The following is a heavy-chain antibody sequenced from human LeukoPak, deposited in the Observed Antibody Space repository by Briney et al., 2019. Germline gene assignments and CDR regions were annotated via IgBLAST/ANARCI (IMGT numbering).Heavy chain of an antibody. V-gene: IGHV3-30*02. CDR3: ANGGGYFLH. J-gene: IGHJ1*01. CDR2: IRFDGNTE. D-gene: IGHD3-16*01. Sequence: GGSLRLSCVASGFTFRTYGMHWVRQAPGKGLEWVAFIRFDGNTEKYADSVGGRFTVSRDNAKNTLYLQMDTLRPEDTALYYCANGGGYFLHWGQGTLVTVAS. CDR1: GFTFRTYG.